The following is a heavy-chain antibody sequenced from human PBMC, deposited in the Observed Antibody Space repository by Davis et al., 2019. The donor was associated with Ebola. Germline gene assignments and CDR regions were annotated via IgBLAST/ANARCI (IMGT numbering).Heavy chain of an antibody. Sequence: GESLKISCAASGFTFSSYAMSWVRQAPGKGLEWVAVISYDGSNKYYADSVKGRFTISRDNSKNTLYLQMNSLRAEDTAVYYCARGRHSSGWYGVDYWGQGTLVTVSS. J-gene: IGHJ4*02. CDR2: ISYDGSNK. V-gene: IGHV3-30-3*01. D-gene: IGHD6-19*01. CDR3: ARGRHSSGWYGVDY. CDR1: GFTFSSYA.